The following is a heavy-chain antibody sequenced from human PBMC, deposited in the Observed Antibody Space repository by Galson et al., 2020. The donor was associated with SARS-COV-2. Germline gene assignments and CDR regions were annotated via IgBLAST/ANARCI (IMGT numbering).Heavy chain of an antibody. J-gene: IGHJ3*02. V-gene: IGHV4-39*07. CDR1: GGSISSSSYY. CDR3: VGYYSSVWLDDSFDI. D-gene: IGHD6-19*01. Sequence: SETLSLTCTVSGGSISSSSYYWGWIRQPPGKGLEWIGSIHYSGSTYYNPSLKSRVTISVDTSKNQFSLKLSSVIAADTAVYYCVGYYSSVWLDDSFDIWGQGTMVTVSS. CDR2: IHYSGST.